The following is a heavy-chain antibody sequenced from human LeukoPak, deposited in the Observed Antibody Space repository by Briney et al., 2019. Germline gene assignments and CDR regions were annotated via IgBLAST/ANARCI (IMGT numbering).Heavy chain of an antibody. CDR1: GGSFSGYY. CDR3: ARRYSSSSYNWFDP. CDR2: INHSGST. D-gene: IGHD6-13*01. V-gene: IGHV4-34*01. Sequence: SETLSLTCAVYGGSFSGYYWSWIRHPPGTGLEWIGEINHSGSTNYNPSLKSRVTISVDTSKNQFSLKLSSVTAADTAVYYCARRYSSSSYNWFDPWGQGTLVTVSS. J-gene: IGHJ5*02.